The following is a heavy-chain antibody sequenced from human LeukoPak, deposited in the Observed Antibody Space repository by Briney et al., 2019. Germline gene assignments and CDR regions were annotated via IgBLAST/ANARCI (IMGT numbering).Heavy chain of an antibody. D-gene: IGHD2-15*01. Sequence: GGSLRLSCAASGLTVSSNYMSWVRQAPGKGLEWVSVIYSGGSTYYADSVKGRFTISRDNSKNTLYLQMNSLRAEDTAVYYCARSKFVVVEGYYFDYWGQGTLVTVSS. J-gene: IGHJ4*02. V-gene: IGHV3-66*01. CDR1: GLTVSSNY. CDR2: IYSGGST. CDR3: ARSKFVVVEGYYFDY.